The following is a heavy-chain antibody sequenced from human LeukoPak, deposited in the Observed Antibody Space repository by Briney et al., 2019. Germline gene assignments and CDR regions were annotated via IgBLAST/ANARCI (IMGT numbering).Heavy chain of an antibody. V-gene: IGHV4-39*01. CDR3: ARLGELSDY. CDR1: GGSIRSSSHY. CDR2: IYYSGST. Sequence: PSETLSLTCTVSGGSIRSSSHYWRWIRQPPGKGLEWIGSIYYSGSTYYNPSLKSRVTISVDTSKNQFSLKLSSVTAADTAVYYCARLGELSDYWGQGTLVTVSS. J-gene: IGHJ4*02. D-gene: IGHD3-10*01.